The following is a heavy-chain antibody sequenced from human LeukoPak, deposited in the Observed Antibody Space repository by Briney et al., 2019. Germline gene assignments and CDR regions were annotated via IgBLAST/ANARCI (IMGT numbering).Heavy chain of an antibody. J-gene: IGHJ4*02. CDR1: EFTFSTHA. CDR2: VSINGSHT. V-gene: IGHV3-64D*06. D-gene: IGHD2-15*01. CDR3: VKDSGVGGRWYYFDY. Sequence: GGPLRLSCSASEFTFSTHAMHWVRQAPGKGLEHISAVSINGSHTYYADSVKGRFTISRDNSKNTLYFQLSSLRPDDTAVYYCVKDSGVGGRWYYFDYWGRGTLVTVSS.